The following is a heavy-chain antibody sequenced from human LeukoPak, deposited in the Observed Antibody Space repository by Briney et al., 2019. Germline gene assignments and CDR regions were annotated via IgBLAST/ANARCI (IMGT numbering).Heavy chain of an antibody. V-gene: IGHV3-23*01. Sequence: GSLRLSCAASGFTFSSYAMSWVRQAPGKGLEWVSAISGSGGSTYYADSVKGRFTISRDNSKNTLYLQMNSLRAEDTAVYYCARGQYSGSYYHYYYYMDVWGKGTTVTVSS. CDR1: GFTFSSYA. D-gene: IGHD1-26*01. CDR2: ISGSGGST. J-gene: IGHJ6*03. CDR3: ARGQYSGSYYHYYYYMDV.